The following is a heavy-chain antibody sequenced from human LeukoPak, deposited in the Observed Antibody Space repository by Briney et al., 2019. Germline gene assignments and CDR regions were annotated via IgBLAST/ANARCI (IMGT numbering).Heavy chain of an antibody. Sequence: GASVKVSCKASGYTFTSYGISWVRQAPGQGLEWMGWISAYNGNTNYAQKLQGRVTMTTDTSTSTAYMELRSLRSDDTAVYYCAREGCYDSSGYVSSVVYWGQGTLVTVSS. J-gene: IGHJ4*02. D-gene: IGHD3-22*01. CDR3: AREGCYDSSGYVSSVVY. V-gene: IGHV1-18*01. CDR2: ISAYNGNT. CDR1: GYTFTSYG.